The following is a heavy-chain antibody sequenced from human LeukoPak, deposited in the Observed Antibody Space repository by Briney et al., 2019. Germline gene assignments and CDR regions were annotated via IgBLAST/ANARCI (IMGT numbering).Heavy chain of an antibody. CDR1: GFTFSSYW. CDR3: ARDSYYYDSSGYYYYYYYMDV. CDR2: IKQDGSEK. D-gene: IGHD3-22*01. V-gene: IGHV3-7*01. Sequence: GGSLRLSCAASGFTFSSYWMSWVRQAPGKGLERVANIKQDGSEKYYVDSVKGRFTISRDNAKNSLYLQMNSLRAEDTAVYYCARDSYYYDSSGYYYYYYYMDVWGKGTTVTVSS. J-gene: IGHJ6*03.